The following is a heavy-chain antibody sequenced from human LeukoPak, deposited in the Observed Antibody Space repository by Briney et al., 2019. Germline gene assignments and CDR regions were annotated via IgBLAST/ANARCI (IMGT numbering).Heavy chain of an antibody. D-gene: IGHD6-25*01. CDR2: IYYSGST. V-gene: IGHV4-59*01. Sequence: SETLSLTCTVSGGSISSYYWSWIRQPPGKGLEWIGYIYYSGSTNYNPSLKSRVTISVDTSKNQFSLKLSSVTAADTAVYYRARQSARDYYYYYMDVWGKGTTVTVSS. J-gene: IGHJ6*03. CDR1: GGSISSYY. CDR3: ARQSARDYYYYYMDV.